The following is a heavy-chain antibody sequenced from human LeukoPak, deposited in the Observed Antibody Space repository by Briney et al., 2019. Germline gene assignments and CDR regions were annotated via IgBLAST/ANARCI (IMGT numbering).Heavy chain of an antibody. Sequence: GGSLRLSCAASGFTFSSYWMHWVRQAPGKGLVWVSRIKSDGRSTSYADSVKGRFTISRDNAKNTLYLQMNSLRAEDTAVYFCARVGAVAGAFDIWGQGTMVTVSS. CDR3: ARVGAVAGAFDI. CDR1: GFTFSSYW. J-gene: IGHJ3*02. V-gene: IGHV3-74*01. CDR2: IKSDGRST. D-gene: IGHD6-19*01.